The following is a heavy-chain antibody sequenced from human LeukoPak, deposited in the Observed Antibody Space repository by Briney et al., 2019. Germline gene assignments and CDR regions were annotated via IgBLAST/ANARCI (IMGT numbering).Heavy chain of an antibody. V-gene: IGHV3-66*01. CDR1: GFTVSSNY. Sequence: GGSLRLSCAASGFTVSSNYMSWVRQAPGEGLEWVSVIYSGDSTYYADSVKGRFSISRDSSKNTVYLQMDSLKAEDTAVYYCAGGWSSGWLDHWGQGTLVTVSA. J-gene: IGHJ4*02. D-gene: IGHD6-19*01. CDR2: IYSGDST. CDR3: AGGWSSGWLDH.